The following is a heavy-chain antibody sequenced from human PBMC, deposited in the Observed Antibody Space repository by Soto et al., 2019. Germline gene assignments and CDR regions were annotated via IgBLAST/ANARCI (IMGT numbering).Heavy chain of an antibody. Sequence: ASVKVSCKASGYTFTGCFMHWVRQAPGQGLEWMGWINPYSGGADYAQSFQGRVTMTRDTSLSTVYMELSRLRFDDTAVYYCARVIRGAYYNSPLDTWGQGTVVTVSS. CDR2: INPYSGGA. CDR3: ARVIRGAYYNSPLDT. J-gene: IGHJ5*02. D-gene: IGHD3-10*01. V-gene: IGHV1-2*02. CDR1: GYTFTGCF.